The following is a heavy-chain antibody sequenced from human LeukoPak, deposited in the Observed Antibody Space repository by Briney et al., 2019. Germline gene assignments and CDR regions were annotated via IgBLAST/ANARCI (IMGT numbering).Heavy chain of an antibody. D-gene: IGHD1-14*01. Sequence: GGSLRLSCAASGFTFSDYAMSWVRQAPGKGLEWVSVIANDGCTTYYADSVKGRFAMSRDNSKNTLSLQMTSLRSEETAIYYCARRAIRPRPFDCWGQGTLVTVSS. CDR2: IANDGCTT. J-gene: IGHJ4*02. V-gene: IGHV3-23*03. CDR1: GFTFSDYA. CDR3: ARRAIRPRPFDC.